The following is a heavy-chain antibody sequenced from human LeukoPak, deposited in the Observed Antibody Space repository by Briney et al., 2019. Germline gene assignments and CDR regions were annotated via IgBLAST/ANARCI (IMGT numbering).Heavy chain of an antibody. Sequence: SETLSLTCAVYGGSSSGYYWSWIRQPPGKGLEWIGEINHSGSTNYNPSLKSRVTISVDTSKNQFSLKLSSVTAADTAVYYCASTKQWLAPIDYWGQGTLVTVSS. D-gene: IGHD6-19*01. CDR2: INHSGST. V-gene: IGHV4-34*01. J-gene: IGHJ4*02. CDR1: GGSSSGYY. CDR3: ASTKQWLAPIDY.